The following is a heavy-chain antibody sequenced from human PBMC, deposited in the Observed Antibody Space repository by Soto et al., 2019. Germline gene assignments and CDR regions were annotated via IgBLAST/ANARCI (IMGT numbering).Heavy chain of an antibody. J-gene: IGHJ4*02. V-gene: IGHV3-64D*08. CDR3: VKEQVDTAMVFDY. CDR1: GFTFSSYA. D-gene: IGHD5-18*01. Sequence: GGSLRLSCSASGFTFSSYAMHWVRQAPGKGLEYVSAISRNGGSTNYADSVKGRFTISRDNSKNTLYLQMSSLRAEDTAVYYCVKEQVDTAMVFDYWGQGTLVTVSS. CDR2: ISRNGGST.